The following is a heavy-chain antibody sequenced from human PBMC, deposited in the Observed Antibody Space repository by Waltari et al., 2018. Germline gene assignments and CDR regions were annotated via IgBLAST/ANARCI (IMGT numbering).Heavy chain of an antibody. CDR1: GYSFSSYS. D-gene: IGHD2-8*01. V-gene: IGHV1-18*01. Sequence: QVHLVQSGAEVKKPGASVKVSCKASGYSFSSYSINWVRQVPGQGLEWMGWISTDNGETNYAQNFHGRVTMTTDTSTSTAYMELRSLTSDDTAVYYCARDPGVLYFQHWGQGTLVTVSS. CDR2: ISTDNGET. J-gene: IGHJ1*01. CDR3: ARDPGVLYFQH.